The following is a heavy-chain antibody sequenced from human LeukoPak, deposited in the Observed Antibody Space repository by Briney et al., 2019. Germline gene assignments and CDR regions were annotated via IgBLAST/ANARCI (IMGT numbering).Heavy chain of an antibody. CDR2: IYSGGST. CDR1: GFTFSRNA. D-gene: IGHD4-17*01. CDR3: ARALYGDYFDY. Sequence: GGSLRLSCAASGFTFSRNAMSWVRQAPGKGLEWVSVIYSGGSTYYADSVKGRFTISRDNSKNTLYLQMNSLRAEDTAVYYCARALYGDYFDYWGQGTLVTVSS. J-gene: IGHJ4*02. V-gene: IGHV3-66*02.